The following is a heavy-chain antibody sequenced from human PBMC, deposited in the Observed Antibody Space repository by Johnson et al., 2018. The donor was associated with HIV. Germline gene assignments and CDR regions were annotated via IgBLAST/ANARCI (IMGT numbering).Heavy chain of an antibody. CDR3: ATRDPTHRPGVFDI. CDR1: GFTFSDYY. CDR2: ISSSGSTI. V-gene: IGHV3-11*04. Sequence: QLVESGGGLIQPGGSLRLSCAASGFTFSDYYMSWIRQAPGKGLEWVSYISSSGSTIYYADSVKGRFTISRDNAKNSLYLQMNSLRAEDTAVYYCATRDPTHRPGVFDIWGQGTMVTVSS. J-gene: IGHJ3*02. D-gene: IGHD1-14*01.